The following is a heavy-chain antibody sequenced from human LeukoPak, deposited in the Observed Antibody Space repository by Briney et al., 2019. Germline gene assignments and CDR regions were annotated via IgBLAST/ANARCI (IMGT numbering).Heavy chain of an antibody. J-gene: IGHJ4*02. Sequence: SETLSLTCTVAGGSISSDWWSWIRRPPGKGLDWSGYIYYSGTTNYNPSLKSRVTISVDTSKNQFSLKLSSVTAADTAVYYCARGSIEAAGIFDYWGQGTLVTVSS. V-gene: IGHV4-59*01. D-gene: IGHD6-13*01. CDR3: ARGSIEAAGIFDY. CDR2: IYYSGTT. CDR1: GGSISSDW.